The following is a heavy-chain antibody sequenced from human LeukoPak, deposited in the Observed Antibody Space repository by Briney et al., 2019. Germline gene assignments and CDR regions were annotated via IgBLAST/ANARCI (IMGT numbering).Heavy chain of an antibody. D-gene: IGHD1-7*01. CDR3: ARAGITGTTSGFGY. V-gene: IGHV3-21*01. J-gene: IGHJ4*02. Sequence: GGSLRLSCGASGFKFDDYGMNWVRQAPGKGLEWVSSISSSSSYIYYADSVKGRFTISRDNAKNSLYLQMNSLRAEDTAVYYCARAGITGTTSGFGYWGQGTLVTVSS. CDR2: ISSSSSYI. CDR1: GFKFDDYG.